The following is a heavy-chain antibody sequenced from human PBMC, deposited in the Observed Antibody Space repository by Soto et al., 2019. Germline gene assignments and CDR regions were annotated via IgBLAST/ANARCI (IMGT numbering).Heavy chain of an antibody. J-gene: IGHJ4*03. CDR2: INWDADE. V-gene: IGHV2-70*01. D-gene: IGHD2-21*01. CDR1: GFSLNTNAMC. Sequence: SGLTLVSPKHTLTLTCTLSGFSLNTNAMCVTWIRQAPGKALELLALINWDADEYYNKSLKTRLTISKATSKNQVILTMTNMDPVHTATYYCARINXRGGGPIPTFPHYCLDFWGQGPLVTVSS. CDR3: ARINXRGGGPIPTFPHYCLDF.